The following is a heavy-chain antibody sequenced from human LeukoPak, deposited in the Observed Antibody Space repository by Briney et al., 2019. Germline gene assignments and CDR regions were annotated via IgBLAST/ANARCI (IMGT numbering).Heavy chain of an antibody. Sequence: PSETLSLTCAVYGGSFSGYYWSWIRQPPGKGLEWIGEINHSGSTNYNPSLKSRVTISVDTSKNQFSLKLSSVTAADTAVYYCARALTYYYSSGSPRNYYGMDVWGQGTTVTVSS. D-gene: IGHD3-10*01. CDR3: ARALTYYYSSGSPRNYYGMDV. J-gene: IGHJ6*02. CDR1: GGSFSGYY. V-gene: IGHV4-34*01. CDR2: INHSGST.